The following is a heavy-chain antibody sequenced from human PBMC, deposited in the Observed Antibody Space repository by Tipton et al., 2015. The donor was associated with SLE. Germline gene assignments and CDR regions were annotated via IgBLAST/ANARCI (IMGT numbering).Heavy chain of an antibody. CDR2: IIPIFGTA. Sequence: QSGAEVKKPGASVKVSCKASGYTFTGYYMHWVRQAPGQGLEWMGGIIPIFGTANYAQKFQGRVTITADESTSTAYMELSSLRSEDTAVYYCARADGSGSYYKRWGQGTLVTVSS. CDR3: ARADGSGSYYKR. V-gene: IGHV1-69*13. D-gene: IGHD3-10*01. J-gene: IGHJ4*02. CDR1: GYTFTGYY.